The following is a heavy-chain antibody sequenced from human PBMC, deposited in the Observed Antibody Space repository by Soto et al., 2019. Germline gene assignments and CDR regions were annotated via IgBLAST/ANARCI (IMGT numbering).Heavy chain of an antibody. D-gene: IGHD6-13*01. CDR1: GFTFRSYS. CDR2: ISISSRTI. J-gene: IGHJ5*02. V-gene: IGHV3-48*02. CDR3: ARDNGIAGSSDP. Sequence: PGGSLRLSCAASGFTFRSYSMNWVRQPPGKGLEWVSYISISSRTIYYADSVKGRFTISRDDAKNSLYLQMNSLRDEDTSVYYCARDNGIAGSSDPWGQGTLVTVSS.